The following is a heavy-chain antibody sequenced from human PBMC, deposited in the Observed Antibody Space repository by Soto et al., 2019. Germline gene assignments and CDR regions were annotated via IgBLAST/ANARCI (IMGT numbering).Heavy chain of an antibody. V-gene: IGHV4-59*01. CDR1: GGSISSYY. J-gene: IGHJ4*02. Sequence: SETLSLTCTVSGGSISSYYWSWIRQPPGKGLEWIGYIYYSGSTNYNPSLKSRVTISVDTSKNQFSLKLSSVTAADTAVYYCAREEGYSSGFDWGQGTLVTVSS. CDR3: AREEGYSSGFD. D-gene: IGHD6-19*01. CDR2: IYYSGST.